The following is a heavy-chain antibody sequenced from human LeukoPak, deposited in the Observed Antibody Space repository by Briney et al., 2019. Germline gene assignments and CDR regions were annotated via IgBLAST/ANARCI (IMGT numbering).Heavy chain of an antibody. J-gene: IGHJ4*02. Sequence: ASVKVSCKASGYTFTGYYMHWVRQAPGQGLEWMGWINPNSGGTNYAQKFQGRVTMTRDTSISTAYMELSRLRSDDTAVYYCARDLSSSWDHYFDYWGQGTLVTVSS. CDR2: INPNSGGT. CDR3: ARDLSSSWDHYFDY. V-gene: IGHV1-2*02. CDR1: GYTFTGYY. D-gene: IGHD6-13*01.